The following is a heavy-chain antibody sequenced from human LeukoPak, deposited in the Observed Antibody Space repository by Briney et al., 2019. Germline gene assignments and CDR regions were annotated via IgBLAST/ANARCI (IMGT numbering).Heavy chain of an antibody. CDR3: ARTTSLTASGYDY. Sequence: GASLKVSCKASGCTFTNYHINWVRQAPGQGLEWMGWINPNTGDRGYAQKFQGRVSITSDTSISTAYMELGSPRSEDTAVYFCARTTSLTASGYDYWGQGTLVTVSS. D-gene: IGHD4-17*01. CDR2: INPNTGDR. CDR1: GCTFTNYH. V-gene: IGHV1-8*03. J-gene: IGHJ4*02.